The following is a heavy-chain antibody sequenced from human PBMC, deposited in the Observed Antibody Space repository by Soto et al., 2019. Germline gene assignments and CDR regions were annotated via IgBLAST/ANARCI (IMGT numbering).Heavy chain of an antibody. CDR1: GSTFTGYY. V-gene: IGHV1-46*01. Sequence: QVQLVKSGAEGKKPGASVRVSCKASGSTFTGYYMHWVGQPPGQGLEWMGIINPSGGSTSYAQKFQGRVTMTRDTSTSTVYMELSSLRSEDTAVYYCARDLGSGSYYAPGDYWGQGTLVTVSS. J-gene: IGHJ4*02. CDR2: INPSGGST. CDR3: ARDLGSGSYYAPGDY. D-gene: IGHD3-10*01.